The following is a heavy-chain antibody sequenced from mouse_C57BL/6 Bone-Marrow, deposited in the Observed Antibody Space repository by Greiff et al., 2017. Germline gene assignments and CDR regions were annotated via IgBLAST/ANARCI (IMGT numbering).Heavy chain of an antibody. Sequence: EVQLQQSVAELVRPGASVKLSCTASGFNIKNTYMHWVKQRPEQGLEWIGRIDPANGNTKYAPKFQGKATITADTSSNTAYLQLSRLTSVDTALYYAARGDYASSSRDAIDSWGQGTSLTVSS. CDR1: GFNIKNTY. CDR3: ARGDYASSSRDAIDS. D-gene: IGHD1-1*01. J-gene: IGHJ4*01. CDR2: IDPANGNT. V-gene: IGHV14-3*01.